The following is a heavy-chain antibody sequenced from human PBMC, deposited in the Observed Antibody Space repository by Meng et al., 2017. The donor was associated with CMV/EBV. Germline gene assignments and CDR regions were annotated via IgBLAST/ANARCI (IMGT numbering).Heavy chain of an antibody. CDR3: VKSFYKPLFPGH. J-gene: IGHJ4*02. CDR1: GSIFSNYW. CDR2: INEDGSAT. V-gene: IGHV3-74*01. D-gene: IGHD2-21*01. Sequence: GASLMFSCATSGSIFSNYWIHLVRQAPGKGLNWVARINEDGSATTYENSVRGRFFITRDNAKNTANLQMNTVNAEDTDVYYCVKSFYKPLFPGHWGQGIMVTVSS.